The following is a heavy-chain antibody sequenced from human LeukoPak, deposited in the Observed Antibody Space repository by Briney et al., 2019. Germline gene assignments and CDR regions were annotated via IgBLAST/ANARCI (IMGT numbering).Heavy chain of an antibody. Sequence: GGSLRLSCAASGFIFSSYWMAWVRQAPGKGLEWVANIKEDGSEKNYVDSVKGRFTISRDNAKNSLYLQMNSLRAEDTAVYYCARDAGYGYDRFAYWGQGTQVTVSS. CDR3: ARDAGYGYDRFAY. CDR1: GFIFSSYW. CDR2: IKEDGSEK. V-gene: IGHV3-7*01. J-gene: IGHJ4*02. D-gene: IGHD5-18*01.